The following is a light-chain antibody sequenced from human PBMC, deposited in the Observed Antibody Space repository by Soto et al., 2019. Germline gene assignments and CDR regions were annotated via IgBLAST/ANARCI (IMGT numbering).Light chain of an antibody. V-gene: IGKV3-15*01. CDR1: QSVRSH. Sequence: EIVITQSPATLSVSPGERATLSCRASQSVRSHLAWYQKKPGQAPRILIYGASTRETGVPARFGGNGSGTEFTLTISSLQSEDFAVYYCQHYNNWTHTFGQGTKVDIK. CDR3: QHYNNWTHT. J-gene: IGKJ2*01. CDR2: GAS.